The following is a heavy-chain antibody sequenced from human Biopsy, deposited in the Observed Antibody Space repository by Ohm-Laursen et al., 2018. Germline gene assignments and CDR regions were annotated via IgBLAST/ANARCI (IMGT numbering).Heavy chain of an antibody. D-gene: IGHD5-12*01. J-gene: IGHJ3*02. CDR1: GGSISNYY. CDR3: AGRPWPNAFDI. Sequence: TLSLTCTVSGGSISNYYWSWIRQPPGKGLEWIGYIYYSGSTNYNPSLKSRVTISVDTSRNQFSLKLSSATAADTAVYYCAGRPWPNAFDIWGQGTMVTVSS. V-gene: IGHV4-59*01. CDR2: IYYSGST.